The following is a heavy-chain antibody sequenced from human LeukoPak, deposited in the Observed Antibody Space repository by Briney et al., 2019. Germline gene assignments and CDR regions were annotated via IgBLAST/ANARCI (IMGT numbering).Heavy chain of an antibody. CDR1: GYTFTSSG. Sequence: ASVKVSCKASGYTFTSSGISWVRPAPGQRLEWIGWISAYNGNTNYAQKLQGRVTMTADTSTSTAYMELRSLRSDDTAVYYCVRAGVLMVYGDYWGQGTLVTVSS. CDR3: VRAGVLMVYGDY. J-gene: IGHJ4*02. CDR2: ISAYNGNT. V-gene: IGHV1-18*01. D-gene: IGHD2-8*01.